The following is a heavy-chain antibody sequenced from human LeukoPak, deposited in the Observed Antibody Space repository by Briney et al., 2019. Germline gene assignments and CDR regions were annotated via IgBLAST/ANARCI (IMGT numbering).Heavy chain of an antibody. CDR2: ISGSGGMT. Sequence: GALRLSCAASGFIFSSHAMNWVRQAPGKGLEWVSVISGSGGMTYYADSVKGRFTVSRDNSKNTLYLQMNSLRAEDTAIYYCAKDQRSIAVAGYFDYWGQGTLVTVSS. D-gene: IGHD6-19*01. CDR3: AKDQRSIAVAGYFDY. CDR1: GFIFSSHA. V-gene: IGHV3-23*01. J-gene: IGHJ4*02.